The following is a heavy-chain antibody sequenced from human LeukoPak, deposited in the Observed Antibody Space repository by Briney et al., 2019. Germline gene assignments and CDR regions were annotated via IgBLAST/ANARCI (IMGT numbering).Heavy chain of an antibody. J-gene: IGHJ3*02. D-gene: IGHD3-22*01. Sequence: SVKVSCKASGGTFSSYAISWVRQAPGQGLEWMGGIIPIFGTANYAQKFQGRVTITADKSTSTAYMELSSLRSEDTAVYYCARDRRWYYYDSSGETDAFDIWGQGTMVTVSS. V-gene: IGHV1-69*06. CDR3: ARDRRWYYYDSSGETDAFDI. CDR2: IIPIFGTA. CDR1: GGTFSSYA.